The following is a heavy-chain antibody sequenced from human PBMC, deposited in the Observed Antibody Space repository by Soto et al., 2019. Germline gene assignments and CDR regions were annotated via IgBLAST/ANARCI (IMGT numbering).Heavy chain of an antibody. Sequence: ASVKVSCKTSGYTFTGYYIHWVRQAPGQGLEWMGWINPNSGGTNYAQKFQGRVTMTRDASISTAYMELSRLRSDDTAVYYCATPSGVGNGPDYFDYWGQGTLVTVSS. CDR2: INPNSGGT. J-gene: IGHJ4*02. CDR3: ATPSGVGNGPDYFDY. V-gene: IGHV1-2*02. CDR1: GYTFTGYY. D-gene: IGHD2-8*01.